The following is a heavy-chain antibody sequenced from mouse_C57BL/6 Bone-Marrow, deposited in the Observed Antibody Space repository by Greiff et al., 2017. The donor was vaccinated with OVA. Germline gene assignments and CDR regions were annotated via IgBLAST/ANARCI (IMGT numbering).Heavy chain of an antibody. V-gene: IGHV14-4*01. J-gene: IGHJ4*01. CDR2: IDPENGDT. D-gene: IGHD1-1*01. CDR3: TLITTVVDYAMDY. CDR1: GFNIKDDY. Sequence: EVQLQQSGAELVRPGASVKLSCTASGFNIKDDYMHWVKQRPEQGLEWIGWIDPENGDTEYASKFQGKATITADTSSNTAYLQLSSLTSEDTAVYYCTLITTVVDYAMDYWCRGNAVTVSA.